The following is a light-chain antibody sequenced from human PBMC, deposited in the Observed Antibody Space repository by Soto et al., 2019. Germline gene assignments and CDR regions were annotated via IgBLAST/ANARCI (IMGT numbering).Light chain of an antibody. V-gene: IGLV2-14*01. CDR1: SSDVGGYNY. Sequence: QSALTQPASVSGSPGQSITVSCTGTSSDVGGYNYVSWYQQHPGKAPKLMIYEVSSRPSGISARFSGSKSGNTASLTISGLQAEDEANYYCSSYTSSSTVVFGGGTKVTVL. J-gene: IGLJ3*02. CDR3: SSYTSSSTVV. CDR2: EVS.